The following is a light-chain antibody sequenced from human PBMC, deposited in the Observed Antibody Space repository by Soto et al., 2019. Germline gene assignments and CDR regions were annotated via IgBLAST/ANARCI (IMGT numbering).Light chain of an antibody. J-gene: IGLJ2*01. Sequence: QSVLTQSRSASASLGASVKLTCTLSSGHSSYAIAWHQQQPEKGPRYLMKLNSDGSHSKGDGIPDRFSGSSSGAERYLTISSLQSEDDADYYCQTWGTGTVVVFGGGTKLTVL. CDR1: SGHSSYA. V-gene: IGLV4-69*01. CDR2: LNSDGSH. CDR3: QTWGTGTVVV.